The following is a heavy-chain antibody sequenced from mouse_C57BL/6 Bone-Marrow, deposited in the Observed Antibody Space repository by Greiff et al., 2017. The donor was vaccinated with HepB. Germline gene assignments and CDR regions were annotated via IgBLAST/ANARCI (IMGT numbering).Heavy chain of an antibody. CDR2: INPNNGGT. D-gene: IGHD2-10*02. CDR3: ARRYGNVFHYFDY. J-gene: IGHJ2*01. CDR1: GYTFTDYN. Sequence: VQLKQSGPELVKPGASVKMSCKASGYTFTDYNMHWVKQSHGKSLEWIGYINPNNGGTSYNQKFKGKATLTVNKSSSTAYMELRSLTSEDSAVYYCARRYGNVFHYFDYWGQGTTLTVSS. V-gene: IGHV1-22*01.